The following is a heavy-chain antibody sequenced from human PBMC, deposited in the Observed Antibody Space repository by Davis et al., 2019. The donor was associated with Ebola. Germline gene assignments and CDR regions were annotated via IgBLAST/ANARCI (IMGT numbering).Heavy chain of an antibody. J-gene: IGHJ4*02. CDR1: GYTFTSYA. D-gene: IGHD3-10*01. CDR3: ARDRGGDYSFDY. Sequence: ASVKVSCKASGYTFTSYAMHWVRQAPGQTFYLFCLINAGNGNTKYSQKFQGRVTITRDTSASTAYMELSSLRSEDTSVYYCARDRGGDYSFDYWGQGTLVTVSS. V-gene: IGHV1-3*01. CDR2: INAGNGNT.